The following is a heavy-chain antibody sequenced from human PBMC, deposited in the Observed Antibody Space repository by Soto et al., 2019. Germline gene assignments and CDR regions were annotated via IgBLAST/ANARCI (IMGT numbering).Heavy chain of an antibody. J-gene: IGHJ4*02. V-gene: IGHV4-39*01. CDR3: ARQGYSGHDPIDY. Sequence: SETLSLTCTVSGGSIISSSYYWGWIRQPPGKGLEWIGSIDYSGSTYYNPSLKSRVTKSVDTSKNQFSLKLSSVTAADTAVYYCARQGYSGHDPIDYWGQGALVTVSS. D-gene: IGHD5-12*01. CDR2: IDYSGST. CDR1: GGSIISSSYY.